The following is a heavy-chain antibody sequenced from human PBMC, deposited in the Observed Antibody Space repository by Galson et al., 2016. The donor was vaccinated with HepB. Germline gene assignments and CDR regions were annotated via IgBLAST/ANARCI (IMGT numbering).Heavy chain of an antibody. CDR2: TYYRSKWYN. D-gene: IGHD2-21*02. J-gene: IGHJ3*02. CDR3: ASGTAYGSAFEI. Sequence: CAISGDSVSSINAAWHWLRQSPSRGLEWPGRTYYRSKWYNDYATSLKGRIIITPDTSKNQFSLQLDSVSHEDTAVYYCASGTAYGSAFEIWGQGTLVTVSS. CDR1: GDSVSSINAA. V-gene: IGHV6-1*01.